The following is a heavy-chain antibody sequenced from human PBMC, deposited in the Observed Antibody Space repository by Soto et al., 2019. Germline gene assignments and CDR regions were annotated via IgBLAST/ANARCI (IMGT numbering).Heavy chain of an antibody. J-gene: IGHJ4*02. CDR1: GFTFSSYG. CDR2: ISYDGSNK. Sequence: SLRLSCAASGFTFSSYGMHWVRQAPGKGLEWVAVISYDGSNKYYADSVKGRFTISRDNSKNTLYLQMNSLRAEDTAVYYCAKVRGYSYVDYWGQGTLVTVSS. D-gene: IGHD5-18*01. CDR3: AKVRGYSYVDY. V-gene: IGHV3-30*18.